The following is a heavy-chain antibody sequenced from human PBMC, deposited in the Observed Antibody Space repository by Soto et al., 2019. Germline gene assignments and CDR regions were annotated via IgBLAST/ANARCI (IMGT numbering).Heavy chain of an antibody. Sequence: QVQLRQWGAGLLKPSETLSLTCNVSGGSFSDYQWTWIRQSPDKGLEWIGAISHNGDTNSKPSLRSRLTMSVDTSKRQFSLRLSSVTSADTAVYFCAGVPDYGDYDAWGQGTLVTVSS. CDR2: ISHNGDT. CDR3: AGVPDYGDYDA. CDR1: GGSFSDYQ. V-gene: IGHV4-34*01. D-gene: IGHD4-17*01. J-gene: IGHJ5*02.